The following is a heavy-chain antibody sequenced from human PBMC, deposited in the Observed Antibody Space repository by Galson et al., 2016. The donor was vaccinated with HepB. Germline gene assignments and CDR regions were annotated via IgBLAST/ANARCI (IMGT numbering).Heavy chain of an antibody. D-gene: IGHD2-8*01. Sequence: SLRLSCAASGFTFSDYSMNWVRQAPGKGLEWVSSISSSSSYIYYADSVKGRFTISRDNAKNSLYLQMNSLRAEDTAVYYCAREANIVLMGYATNYYYYYMDVWGKGTTVTVSS. CDR2: ISSSSSYI. CDR1: GFTFSDYS. J-gene: IGHJ6*03. V-gene: IGHV3-21*01. CDR3: AREANIVLMGYATNYYYYYMDV.